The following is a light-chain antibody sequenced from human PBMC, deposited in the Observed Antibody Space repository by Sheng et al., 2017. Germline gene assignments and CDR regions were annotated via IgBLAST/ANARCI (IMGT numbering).Light chain of an antibody. CDR3: QSYDNRLRGVV. CDR1: SSNIGAGYD. V-gene: IGLV1-40*01. Sequence: QSVLTQAPSLSGAPGQRVTISCTGTSSNIGAGYDVHWYQQVPGSAPKLLIYSDDNRPSGVPDRFSGSKSGTSASLAITGLQADDEAVYHCQSYDNRLRGVVFGGGTKLTVL. J-gene: IGLJ3*02. CDR2: SDD.